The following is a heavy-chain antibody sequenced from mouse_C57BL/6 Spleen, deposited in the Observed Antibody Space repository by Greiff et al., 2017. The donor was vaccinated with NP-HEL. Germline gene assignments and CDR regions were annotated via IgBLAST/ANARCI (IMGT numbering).Heavy chain of an antibody. CDR2: IHPNSGST. D-gene: IGHD4-1*01. CDR3: ARGLGVGYYFDY. Sequence: VQLQQPGAELVKPGASVKLSCKASGYTFTSYWMHWVKQRPGQGLEWIGMIHPNSGSTNYNEKFKSKATLTVDKSSSTAYMQLSSLTSEDSAVYYCARGLGVGYYFDYWGQGTTLTVSS. CDR1: GYTFTSYW. J-gene: IGHJ2*01. V-gene: IGHV1-64*01.